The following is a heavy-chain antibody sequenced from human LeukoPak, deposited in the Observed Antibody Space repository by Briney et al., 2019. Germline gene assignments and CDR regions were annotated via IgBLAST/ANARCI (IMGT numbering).Heavy chain of an antibody. Sequence: QPGGPLRLSCAASGFTFANYAMSWVRQGPGKGLEWVSTISGSGGSTYYADSVKGRFTISRDNSKNTLFLQMNSLRADDTAVYFCAKDQKSIAATGYDYWGQGTLVTGSS. D-gene: IGHD6-13*01. J-gene: IGHJ4*02. CDR2: ISGSGGST. CDR3: AKDQKSIAATGYDY. CDR1: GFTFANYA. V-gene: IGHV3-23*01.